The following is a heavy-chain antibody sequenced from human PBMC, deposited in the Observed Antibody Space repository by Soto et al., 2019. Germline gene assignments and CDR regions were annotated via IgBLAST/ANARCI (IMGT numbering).Heavy chain of an antibody. D-gene: IGHD5-12*01. Sequence: SETLSLTXTVSGGSISSYYWSWIRQPPGKGLEWIGYIYYSGSTNYNPSLKSRVTISVDTSKNQFSLKLSSVTAADTAVYYCARDKSGYDYWGQGTLVTVSS. CDR2: IYYSGST. V-gene: IGHV4-59*01. CDR1: GGSISSYY. CDR3: ARDKSGYDY. J-gene: IGHJ4*02.